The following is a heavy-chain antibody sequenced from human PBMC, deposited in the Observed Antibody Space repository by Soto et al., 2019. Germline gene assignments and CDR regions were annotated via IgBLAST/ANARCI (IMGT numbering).Heavy chain of an antibody. V-gene: IGHV1-69*13. CDR1: GGTFSSFA. J-gene: IGHJ4*02. CDR2: IIPMFATP. Sequence: SVKVSCKASGGTFSSFAVSWVRQAPGQGLEWMGRIIPMFATPNYAPRFQARVTITADESTGTAYMELSSLRSEDTALYYCASARSDYYPSTFWGQGTLVTAPQ. D-gene: IGHD3-3*01. CDR3: ASARSDYYPSTF.